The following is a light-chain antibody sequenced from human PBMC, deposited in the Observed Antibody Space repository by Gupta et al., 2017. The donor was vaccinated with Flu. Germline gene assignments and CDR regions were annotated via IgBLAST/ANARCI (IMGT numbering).Light chain of an antibody. CDR1: SSDVGGYNY. Sequence: QPALTQPRSVSGSPGQSVTISCTGTSSDVGGYNYVSWYQQHPGKAPKLMIYDVSKRPSGVPDRFSGSKSGNTASLTISVLQAEDEADYYCCSYAGSYTWVFGGGTKLTVL. V-gene: IGLV2-11*01. CDR3: CSYAGSYTWV. J-gene: IGLJ3*02. CDR2: DVS.